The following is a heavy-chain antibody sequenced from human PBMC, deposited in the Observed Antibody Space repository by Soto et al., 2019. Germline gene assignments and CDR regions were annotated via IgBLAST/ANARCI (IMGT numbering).Heavy chain of an antibody. J-gene: IGHJ5*02. V-gene: IGHV3-64*01. CDR3: AKASGTTSGCFEP. Sequence: EVQLVESGGGLVQPGGSLRLSCAASGFIFSSYFMHWVRQAPGKGLEYVSAISGNGGSTYYANSVKGRFTIARDNSNCWLYIHIDSLRPEPMAVHYCAKASGTTSGCFEPWGEGYPDTVSS. CDR1: GFIFSSYF. D-gene: IGHD2-15*01. CDR2: ISGNGGST.